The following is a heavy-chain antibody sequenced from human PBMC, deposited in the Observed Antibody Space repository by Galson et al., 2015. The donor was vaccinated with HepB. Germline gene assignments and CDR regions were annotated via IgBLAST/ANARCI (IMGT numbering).Heavy chain of an antibody. Sequence: SLRLSCAASGFTFSDYFMSWIRQAPGKGLEWVSYISSSGSTIYYADSVKGRFTISRDNAKNSLYLQMNSLRAEDTAVYYCASEGDPAAFDYWGQGTLVTVSS. J-gene: IGHJ4*02. V-gene: IGHV3-11*01. CDR1: GFTFSDYF. CDR3: ASEGDPAAFDY. CDR2: ISSSGSTI. D-gene: IGHD2-2*01.